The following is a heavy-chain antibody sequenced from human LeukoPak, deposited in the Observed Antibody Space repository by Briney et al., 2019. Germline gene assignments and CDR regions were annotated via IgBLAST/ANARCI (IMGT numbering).Heavy chain of an antibody. J-gene: IGHJ4*02. CDR2: ITTSDGNT. Sequence: GGSLRLPCAASGFTFSSYTMSWVRQAPGKGLEWVSTITTSDGNTYYADSVKGRFTVSRDNSTNTLYLQMNSLRAEDTAVYYCAKDGGLWVSAHWGDSWGRGTLVTVSS. V-gene: IGHV3-23*01. CDR3: AKDGGLWVSAHWGDS. D-gene: IGHD7-27*01. CDR1: GFTFSSYT.